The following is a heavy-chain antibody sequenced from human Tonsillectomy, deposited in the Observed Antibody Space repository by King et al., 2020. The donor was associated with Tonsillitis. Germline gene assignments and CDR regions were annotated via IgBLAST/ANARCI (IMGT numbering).Heavy chain of an antibody. J-gene: IGHJ4*02. CDR1: GFTFSSYA. V-gene: IGHV3-23*04. Sequence: VQLVESGGGLIQPGGSLRLSCAASGFTFSSYAMSWVRQAPGKGREWVATIRDSGVSTYYADSVKCRFTISRDISKNTLYLQMNSLRAEDTAVYYCAKERGYNWGYFDYWGQGSLVTVSS. CDR2: IRDSGVST. CDR3: AKERGYNWGYFDY. D-gene: IGHD1-1*01.